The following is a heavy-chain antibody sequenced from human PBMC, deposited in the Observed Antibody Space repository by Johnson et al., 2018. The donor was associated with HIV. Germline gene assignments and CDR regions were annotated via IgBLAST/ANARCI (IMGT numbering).Heavy chain of an antibody. Sequence: QVHLVESGGGVVQPGRSLRLSCAASGFTLSNYGIHWVRQAPGQGLEWVALISYDGSNTYYADSVRGRFTLSRDNSKNTVYLQMNSLRAEDTAVYYCASPKTPTRVVRGAFDIWGQGTMVTVSS. V-gene: IGHV3-30*03. CDR3: ASPKTPTRVVRGAFDI. CDR2: ISYDGSNT. CDR1: GFTLSNYG. J-gene: IGHJ3*02. D-gene: IGHD3-10*01.